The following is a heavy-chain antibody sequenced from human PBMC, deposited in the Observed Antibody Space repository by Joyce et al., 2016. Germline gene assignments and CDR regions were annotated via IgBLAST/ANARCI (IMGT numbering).Heavy chain of an antibody. V-gene: IGHV3-23*01. CDR1: GFTFSDYA. D-gene: IGHD2-8*01. J-gene: IGHJ4*02. CDR2: ISARASST. CDR3: AKGGYCPSGICYTGID. Sequence: EVQLLESGGGLVQPGGSLRLYCAGSGFTFSDYAISWVRQAPGKGLEWVSGISARASSTYYADSVKCRFTISRDNAKNTVYLQMNSLRAEDTAVYYCAKGGYCPSGICYTGIDWGRGTLVTVSS.